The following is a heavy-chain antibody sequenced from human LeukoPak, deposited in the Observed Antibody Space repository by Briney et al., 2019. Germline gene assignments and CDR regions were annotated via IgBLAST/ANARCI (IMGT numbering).Heavy chain of an antibody. D-gene: IGHD5-24*01. CDR1: GGSISSGGYS. Sequence: PSETLSLTCAVSGGSISSGGYSWSWIRQPPGKGLEWIGHIYYSGSTYYNLSLKSRVTISIDGSKSQFSLKLSSVTAADTAVYYCARGYNSYYFDSWGQGTLVTVSS. CDR3: ARGYNSYYFDS. V-gene: IGHV4-30-2*01. J-gene: IGHJ4*02. CDR2: IYYSGST.